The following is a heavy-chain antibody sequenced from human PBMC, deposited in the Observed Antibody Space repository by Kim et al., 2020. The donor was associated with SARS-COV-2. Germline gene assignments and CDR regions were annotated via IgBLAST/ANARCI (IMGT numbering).Heavy chain of an antibody. V-gene: IGHV3-23*01. J-gene: IGHJ4*02. Sequence: GRFTISRDNSKNTLYLQMNSLRAEDTAVYYCAKPTYYYDSSGYVLGYFDYWGQGTLVTVSS. CDR3: AKPTYYYDSSGYVLGYFDY. D-gene: IGHD3-22*01.